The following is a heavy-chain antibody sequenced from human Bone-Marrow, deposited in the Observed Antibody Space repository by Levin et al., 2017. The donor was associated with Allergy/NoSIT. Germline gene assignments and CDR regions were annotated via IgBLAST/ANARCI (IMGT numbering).Heavy chain of an antibody. J-gene: IGHJ4*02. V-gene: IGHV3-7*01. Sequence: GESLKISCTASGFTFSNYWMSWVRQAPGKGLEWVANIRQAGSETSYVDSVKGRFTVSRDNAKNSLYLQMNSLRAEDTAVYYCVRENSAPDYWGQGTLVTVSS. CDR2: IRQAGSET. CDR3: VRENSAPDY. CDR1: GFTFSNYW.